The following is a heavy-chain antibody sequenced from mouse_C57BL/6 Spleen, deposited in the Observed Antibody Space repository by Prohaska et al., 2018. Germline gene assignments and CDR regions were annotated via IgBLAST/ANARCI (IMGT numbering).Heavy chain of an antibody. CDR3: ARHYYGSSYYFDY. CDR1: GFTFSSYG. D-gene: IGHD1-1*01. CDR2: ISSGGSYT. J-gene: IGHJ2*01. V-gene: IGHV5-6*01. Sequence: EVQLVESGGDLVKPGGSLKLSCAASGFTFSSYGMSWVRQTPDKRLEWVGTISSGGSYTYYPDSVKGRFTISRDNAKNTLYLQMSSLKSEDTAMYYCARHYYGSSYYFDYWGQGTTLTVSS.